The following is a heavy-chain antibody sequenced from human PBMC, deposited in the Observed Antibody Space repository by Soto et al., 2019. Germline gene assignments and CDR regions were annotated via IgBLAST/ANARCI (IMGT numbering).Heavy chain of an antibody. CDR2: ITANSGST. CDR3: AKSPEWLNCYFEY. Sequence: PGGSLRLSCAASGFTFSSYAMVWVRQAPGKGLEWVSTITANSGSTAYGDSVKGRFTISRDNSKSTRYLQMNTPRVEDTAAYYCAKSPEWLNCYFEYGGQGALVTISS. CDR1: GFTFSSYA. V-gene: IGHV3-23*02. J-gene: IGHJ4*01. D-gene: IGHD5-12*01.